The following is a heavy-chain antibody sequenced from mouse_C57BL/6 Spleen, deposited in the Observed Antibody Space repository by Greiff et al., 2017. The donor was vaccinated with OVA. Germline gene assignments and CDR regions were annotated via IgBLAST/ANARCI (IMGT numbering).Heavy chain of an antibody. D-gene: IGHD3-1*01. CDR2: IYPGDGDT. CDR3: AREGYDSYAMDY. Sequence: VKLVESGPELVKPGASVKISCKASGYAFSSSWMNWVKQRPGKGLEWIGRIYPGDGDTNYNGKFKGKATLTADKSSSTAYMQLSSLTSEDSAVYFCAREGYDSYAMDYWGQGTSVTVSS. CDR1: GYAFSSSW. J-gene: IGHJ4*01. V-gene: IGHV1-82*01.